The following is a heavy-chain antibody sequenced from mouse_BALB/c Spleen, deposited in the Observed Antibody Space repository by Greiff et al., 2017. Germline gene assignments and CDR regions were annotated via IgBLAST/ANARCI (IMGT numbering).Heavy chain of an antibody. CDR1: GFTFSSYA. V-gene: IGHV5-6-5*01. J-gene: IGHJ2*01. Sequence: EVKLMESGGGLVKPGGSLKLSCAASGFTFSSYAMSWVRQTPEKRLEWVASISSGGSTYYPDSVKGRFTISRDNARNILYLQMSSLRSEDTAMYYCTRDRDWDYWGQGTTLTVSS. D-gene: IGHD3-1*01. CDR3: TRDRDWDY. CDR2: ISSGGST.